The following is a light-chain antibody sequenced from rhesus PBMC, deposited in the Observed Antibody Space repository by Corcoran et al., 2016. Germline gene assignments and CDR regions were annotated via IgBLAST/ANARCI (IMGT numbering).Light chain of an antibody. V-gene: IGKV1-74*01. CDR2: KAS. J-gene: IGKJ2*01. CDR3: QHGYGTPYS. CDR1: ENVNNY. Sequence: DIQMTQSPSSLSASVGDRVTITCLASENVNNYLHRYQQKPGKAPKLLIYKASNVQSGVPSRFSGSGSGTDYTCTISSLQPEDVATYYCQHGYGTPYSFGQGTKVEIK.